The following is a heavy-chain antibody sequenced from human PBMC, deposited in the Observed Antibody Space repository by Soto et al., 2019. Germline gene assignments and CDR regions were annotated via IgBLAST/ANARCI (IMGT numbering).Heavy chain of an antibody. J-gene: IGHJ6*03. CDR3: ARGQHQPLPPAGTSYMDV. V-gene: IGHV4-34*01. CDR1: GGSFSGYY. CDR2: INHSGST. D-gene: IGHD2-2*01. Sequence: QVQLQQWGAGLLKPSETLSLTCAVYGGSFSGYYWSWIRQPPGKGLEWIGEINHSGSTNYNPSLKSRVTLSVDTSKNQFSLKLSSVTAADTAVYYCARGQHQPLPPAGTSYMDVWGKGTTVTVSS.